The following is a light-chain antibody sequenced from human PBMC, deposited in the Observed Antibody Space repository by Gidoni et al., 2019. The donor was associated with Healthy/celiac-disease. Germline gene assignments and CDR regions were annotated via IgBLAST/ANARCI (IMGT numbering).Light chain of an antibody. CDR3: KRKINPPRP. CDR1: QDISNY. V-gene: IGKV1-33*01. CDR2: DES. Sequence: DIQMTQSPSSLSASVGDRVTITCQASQDISNYLNGYQQKPGKAPKPLFYDESIWKTGVPSRFIGGGLGKVFTLPIGSRRPENIETYSGKRKINPPRPSAQGTRVKSN. J-gene: IGKJ1*01.